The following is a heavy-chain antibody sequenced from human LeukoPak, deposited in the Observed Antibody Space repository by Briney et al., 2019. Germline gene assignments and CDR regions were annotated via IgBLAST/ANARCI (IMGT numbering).Heavy chain of an antibody. Sequence: ASVKVSCKVSGYTLTELSMHWVRQAPGKGLEWMGGFDPEDGETIYAQKFQGRVTMTEDTSTDTAYMELSSLRSEDTAVYYCATDPLTYGDYGRGDYWGQGTLVTVSS. V-gene: IGHV1-24*01. J-gene: IGHJ4*02. CDR1: GYTLTELS. CDR3: ATDPLTYGDYGRGDY. D-gene: IGHD4-17*01. CDR2: FDPEDGET.